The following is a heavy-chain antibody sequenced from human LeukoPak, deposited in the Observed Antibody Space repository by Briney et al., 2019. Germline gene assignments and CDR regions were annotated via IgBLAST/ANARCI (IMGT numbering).Heavy chain of an antibody. CDR3: ARGAYRGVDY. V-gene: IGHV3-7*01. J-gene: IGHJ4*02. Sequence: GGSLRLSCAAPGFTFSGSWMSWVRQAPGQGLECVANINQDGSEEYYVDSVKGRFTISRDNAKNSLYLQMNSLTAEDTAFYFCARGAYRGVDYWGQGTLVTVSS. D-gene: IGHD3-10*01. CDR2: INQDGSEE. CDR1: GFTFSGSW.